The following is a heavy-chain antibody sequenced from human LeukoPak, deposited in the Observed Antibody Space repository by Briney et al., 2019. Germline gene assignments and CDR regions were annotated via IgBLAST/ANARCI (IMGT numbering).Heavy chain of an antibody. CDR2: IWYDGSNK. D-gene: IGHD4-23*01. CDR3: ARYVGGGNSGGFDY. J-gene: IGHJ4*02. V-gene: IGHV3-33*01. Sequence: GGSLRLSCAASGFTFNSYDMHWIRPAPGKGLEWVALIWYDGSNKYYPDSVKGRFTISRDNSKNTLYLQMNSLRAEDTAVYYCARYVGGGNSGGFDYWGQGTLVIVSS. CDR1: GFTFNSYD.